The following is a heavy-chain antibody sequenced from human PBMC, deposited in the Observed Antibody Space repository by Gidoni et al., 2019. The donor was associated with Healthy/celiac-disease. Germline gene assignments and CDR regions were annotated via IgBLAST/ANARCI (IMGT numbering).Heavy chain of an antibody. CDR2: INHRGST. V-gene: IGHV4-34*01. Sequence: QVQLQQWGAGLLKPSETLSLTCAVYRGSFRGYSWSWSRQPPGKGLEWIGEINHRGSTNYNPSLKSRVTISVDTSKNQFSLKLSSVTAADTAVYYCARGADCSSTSCYSWYFDLWGRGTLVTVSS. D-gene: IGHD2-2*01. CDR3: ARGADCSSTSCYSWYFDL. CDR1: RGSFRGYS. J-gene: IGHJ2*01.